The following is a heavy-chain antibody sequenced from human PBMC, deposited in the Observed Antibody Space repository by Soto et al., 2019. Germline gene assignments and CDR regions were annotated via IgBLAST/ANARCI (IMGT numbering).Heavy chain of an antibody. D-gene: IGHD2-2*01. CDR3: ARDRGYCSSTSCYSWFDP. Sequence: SETLSLTCAVYGGSFSGYYWSWIRQPPGKGLEWIGEINHSGSTNYNPSLKSRVTISVDTSKNQFSLKLSSVTAADTAVYYCARDRGYCSSTSCYSWFDPWGQGTLVTVS. CDR2: INHSGST. CDR1: GGSFSGYY. J-gene: IGHJ5*02. V-gene: IGHV4-34*01.